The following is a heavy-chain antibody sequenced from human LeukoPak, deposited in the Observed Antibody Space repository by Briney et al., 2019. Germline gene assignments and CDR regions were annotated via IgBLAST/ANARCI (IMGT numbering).Heavy chain of an antibody. V-gene: IGHV3-21*01. J-gene: IGHJ4*02. D-gene: IGHD6-13*01. Sequence: GGSLRLSCAASGFTFSSYSMNWVRQAPGKGLEWVSSISSSSSYIYYADSVKGRFTISRDNAKSSLYLQMNSLRAEDTAVYYCARVGGSSWYNFDYWGQGTLVTVSS. CDR1: GFTFSSYS. CDR2: ISSSSSYI. CDR3: ARVGGSSWYNFDY.